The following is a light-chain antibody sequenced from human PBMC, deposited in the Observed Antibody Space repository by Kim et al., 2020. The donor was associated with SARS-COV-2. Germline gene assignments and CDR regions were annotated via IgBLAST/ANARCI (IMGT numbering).Light chain of an antibody. CDR3: QQYYSTPGT. CDR2: WAS. V-gene: IGKV4-1*01. Sequence: DIVMIQSPDSLAVSLGERATINCKSSQSVLYSSNNKNYLAWYQQKPGQPPKLLIYWASTRESGVPDRFSGSGSGTDFTLTISSLQAEDVAVYYCQQYYSTPGTFGQGTKVDIK. CDR1: QSVLYSSNNKNY. J-gene: IGKJ1*01.